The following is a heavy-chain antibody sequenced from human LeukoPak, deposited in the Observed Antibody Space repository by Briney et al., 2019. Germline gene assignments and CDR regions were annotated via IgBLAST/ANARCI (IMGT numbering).Heavy chain of an antibody. CDR3: AKSGGGDCYRPLDY. D-gene: IGHD2-21*02. J-gene: IGHJ4*02. Sequence: GGSLRLSCAAYGFTFSSYSMNLVRQAPGKGLEWVSYISSSSSTIYYADSVKGRFTISRDNSKNTLYLQMNSLRAEDTAVYYCAKSGGGDCYRPLDYWGQGTLVTVSS. CDR2: ISSSSSTI. V-gene: IGHV3-48*01. CDR1: GFTFSSYS.